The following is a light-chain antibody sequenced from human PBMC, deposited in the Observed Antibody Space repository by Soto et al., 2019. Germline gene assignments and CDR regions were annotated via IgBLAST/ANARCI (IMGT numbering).Light chain of an antibody. J-gene: IGLJ1*01. V-gene: IGLV2-14*01. CDR2: DVS. Sequence: QSVLTQPASVSGSPGQSITISCTGTSSDVGGYNYVSWYQQHPGKAPKLMIYDVSNRPSGVSNRFSGSKSGNTASLTISGLQAEDEADYYCASYTTPFPHVFGSGTKVPVL. CDR1: SSDVGGYNY. CDR3: ASYTTPFPHV.